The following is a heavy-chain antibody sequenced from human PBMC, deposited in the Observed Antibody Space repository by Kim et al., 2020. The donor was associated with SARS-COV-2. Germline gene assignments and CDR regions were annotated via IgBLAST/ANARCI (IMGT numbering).Heavy chain of an antibody. CDR3: AKEEDLTTVTTFDY. J-gene: IGHJ4*02. V-gene: IGHV3-30*18. CDR1: GFTFSSYG. Sequence: GGSLRLSCAASGFTFSSYGMHWVRQAPGKGLEWVAVISYDGSNKYYADSVKGRFTISRDNSKNTLYLQMNSLRAEDTAVYYCAKEEDLTTVTTFDYWGQGTLVTVSS. D-gene: IGHD4-17*01. CDR2: ISYDGSNK.